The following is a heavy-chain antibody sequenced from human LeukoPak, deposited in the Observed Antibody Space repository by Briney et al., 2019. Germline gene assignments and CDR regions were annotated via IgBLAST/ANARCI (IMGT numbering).Heavy chain of an antibody. CDR3: ARKREGIYYYMDV. CDR1: GFTFSSYS. CDR2: ISSSSSYI. Sequence: GGSLRLSCAASGFTFSSYSMNWVRQAPGKGLEWVSSISSSSSYIYYADSVKGRFTISRDNAKNSLYLQMNSLRAEDTALYHCARKREGIYYYMDVWGKGTTVTVSS. V-gene: IGHV3-21*04. D-gene: IGHD3-10*01. J-gene: IGHJ6*03.